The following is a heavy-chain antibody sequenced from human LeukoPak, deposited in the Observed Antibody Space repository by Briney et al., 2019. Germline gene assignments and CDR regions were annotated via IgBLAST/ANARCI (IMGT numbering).Heavy chain of an antibody. D-gene: IGHD3-16*01. CDR2: IYYSGST. J-gene: IGHJ4*02. CDR3: ASEGRGRAGYFDY. Sequence: SETLSLTCTVSGGSISSYYWSWIRQPPGKGLEWIGYIYYSGSTNYNPSLKSRVTISVDTSKNQFSLKLSSVTAADTAVYYCASEGRGRAGYFDYWGQGTLVTVSS. V-gene: IGHV4-59*01. CDR1: GGSISSYY.